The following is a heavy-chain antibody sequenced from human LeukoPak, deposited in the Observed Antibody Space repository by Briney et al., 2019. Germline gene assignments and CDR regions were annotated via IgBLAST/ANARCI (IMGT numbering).Heavy chain of an antibody. D-gene: IGHD1-7*01. CDR3: TREIGGTTVHY. CDR1: GGSITSGDFY. CDR2: IYTSGST. J-gene: IGHJ4*01. Sequence: TLSLTCTVSGGSITSGDFYWSWIRQPAGKGLEWIGRIYTSGSTYYNPSLTSRVTVSADTSKNQFSLKLSSVTAADTAVYYCTREIGGTTVHYWGHGLLVTVSS. V-gene: IGHV4-61*02.